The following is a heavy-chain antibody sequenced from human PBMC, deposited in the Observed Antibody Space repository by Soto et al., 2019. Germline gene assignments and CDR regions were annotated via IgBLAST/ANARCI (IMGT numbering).Heavy chain of an antibody. J-gene: IGHJ6*02. V-gene: IGHV2-70*01. CDR1: GFSLSTSGMC. D-gene: IGHD6-25*01. Sequence: SGPTLVNPTQTLTLTCTFSGFSLSTSGMCVSWIRQPPGKALEWLALIDWDDDKYYSTSLKTRLTISKDTSKNQVVLTMTNMDPVDTDTYYCARIRVFSGSGNYYYYYGMDVWGQGTTVTVSS. CDR3: ARIRVFSGSGNYYYYYGMDV. CDR2: IDWDDDK.